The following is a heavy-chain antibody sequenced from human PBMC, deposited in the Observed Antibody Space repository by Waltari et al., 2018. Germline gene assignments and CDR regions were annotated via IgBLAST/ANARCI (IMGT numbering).Heavy chain of an antibody. J-gene: IGHJ6*02. CDR1: GFSLSTSRMC. D-gene: IGHD3-16*01. CDR3: ARLATPLWEGGFVDV. CDR2: IDWDEDK. V-gene: IGHV2-70*01. Sequence: QVTLRESGPALVKPTQTLTLTCTFSGFSLSTSRMCVSWIRQPPGKALEWLALIDWDEDKYYSTALKSRLTNTKETSKSQEVLTLTNMDPVDTATYYGARLATPLWEGGFVDVWGQGTTVTGSS.